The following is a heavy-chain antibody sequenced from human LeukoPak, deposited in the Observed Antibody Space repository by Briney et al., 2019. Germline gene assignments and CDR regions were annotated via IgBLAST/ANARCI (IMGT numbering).Heavy chain of an antibody. V-gene: IGHV1-18*04. CDR2: ISAYNGNT. D-gene: IGHD1-26*01. J-gene: IGHJ4*02. CDR1: GYTFTGYY. CDR3: ARDRELEPPDY. Sequence: GASVKVSCKASGYTFTGYYMHWVRQAPGQGLEWMGWISAYNGNTNYAQKLQGRVSMTTDTSTSTAYMELRSLRSDDTAVYYCARDRELEPPDYWGQGTLVTVSS.